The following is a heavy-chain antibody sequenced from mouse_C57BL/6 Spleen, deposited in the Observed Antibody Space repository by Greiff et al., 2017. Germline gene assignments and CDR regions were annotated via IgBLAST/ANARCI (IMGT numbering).Heavy chain of an antibody. D-gene: IGHD1-1*01. Sequence: VQLKESGPGLVKPSQSLSLTCSVTGYSITSGYYWNWIRQFPGNKLEWMGYISDDGSNNYNPSLKNRISITRDTSKNQFFLKLNSVTTEDTATYYCARERFITTVVEYYFDYWGQGTTLTVSS. CDR1: GYSITSGYY. CDR3: ARERFITTVVEYYFDY. V-gene: IGHV3-6*01. CDR2: ISDDGSN. J-gene: IGHJ2*01.